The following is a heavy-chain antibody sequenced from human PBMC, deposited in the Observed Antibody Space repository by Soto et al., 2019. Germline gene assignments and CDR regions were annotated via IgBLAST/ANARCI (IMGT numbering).Heavy chain of an antibody. CDR2: IYPGDSDT. CDR1: GYSFISYW. Sequence: GESLKISCKGSGYSFISYWIAWVRQMPGKGLEWMGIIYPGDSDTRYSPSFQGPVTISADKSISTAYLHWTSLKASDTAMYYWARQLDILTGYNYWGQGTLVTVSS. J-gene: IGHJ4*02. D-gene: IGHD3-9*01. CDR3: ARQLDILTGYNY. V-gene: IGHV5-51*01.